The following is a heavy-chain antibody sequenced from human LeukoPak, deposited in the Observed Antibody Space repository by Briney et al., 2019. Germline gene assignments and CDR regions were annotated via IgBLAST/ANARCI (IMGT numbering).Heavy chain of an antibody. CDR2: IYYSGST. V-gene: IGHV4-59*01. Sequence: SETLSLTCTVSGSSISSYYWSWIRQPPGKGLEWIGYIYYSGSTNYNPSLKSRVTISVDTSKNQFSLKLSSVTAADTAVYYCARAPGWSVESYYYYYGMDVWGQGTTVTVSS. D-gene: IGHD2-15*01. J-gene: IGHJ6*02. CDR1: GSSISSYY. CDR3: ARAPGWSVESYYYYYGMDV.